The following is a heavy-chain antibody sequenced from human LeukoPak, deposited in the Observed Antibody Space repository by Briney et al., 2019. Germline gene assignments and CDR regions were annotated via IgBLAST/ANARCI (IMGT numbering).Heavy chain of an antibody. Sequence: PGGSLRLSCAASGFTFSSYAMHWVRQAPGKGLEWVAVISYDGSNKYYADSVKGRFTISRDNSKNTLYLQMNSLRAEDTAVYYCAREGYCSSTSCSPPFDYWGQGTLVTVSS. CDR1: GFTFSSYA. CDR2: ISYDGSNK. D-gene: IGHD2-2*01. V-gene: IGHV3-30-3*01. J-gene: IGHJ4*02. CDR3: AREGYCSSTSCSPPFDY.